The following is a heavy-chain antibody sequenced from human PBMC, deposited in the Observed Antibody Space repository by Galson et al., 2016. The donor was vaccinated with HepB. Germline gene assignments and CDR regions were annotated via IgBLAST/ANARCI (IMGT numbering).Heavy chain of an antibody. D-gene: IGHD1-26*01. CDR2: IWYDGSKK. V-gene: IGHV3-30*02. CDR1: GFTLSTYG. Sequence: SLRLSCAASGFTLSTYGMHGVRQAPGKGLGWVAFIWYDGSKKYYIESVKGRFIISRDNSKNTVYLQMNSLRAEDRVVYYCAIEAVGQVGMDVWGQGTTGTVSS. CDR3: AIEAVGQVGMDV. J-gene: IGHJ6*02.